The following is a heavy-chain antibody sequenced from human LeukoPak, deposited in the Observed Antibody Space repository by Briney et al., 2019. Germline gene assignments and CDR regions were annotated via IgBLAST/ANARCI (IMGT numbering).Heavy chain of an antibody. CDR1: GFTFSNAW. D-gene: IGHD6-19*01. Sequence: KPGGSLRLSCAASGFTFSNAWMSWVRQAPGKGLEWVSAISGSGGSTYYADSVKGRFTISRDNAKNSLYLQMNSLRAEDTAVYYCARDLRAVRSGNWFDPWGQGTLVTVSS. CDR2: ISGSGGST. CDR3: ARDLRAVRSGNWFDP. V-gene: IGHV3-11*04. J-gene: IGHJ5*02.